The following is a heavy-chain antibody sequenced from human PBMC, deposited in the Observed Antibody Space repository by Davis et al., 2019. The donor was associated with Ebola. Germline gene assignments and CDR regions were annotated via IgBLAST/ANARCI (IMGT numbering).Heavy chain of an antibody. CDR2: ISYDGSNK. CDR3: SMATMSQGTNFDY. V-gene: IGHV3-30*03. CDR1: GFTFSSYG. D-gene: IGHD5-12*01. Sequence: GGSLRLSCAASGFTFSSYGMHWVRQAPGKGLEWVAVISYDGSNKYYADSVKGRFTISRDNSKNTLYLQMNSLRAEDTAVYYCSMATMSQGTNFDYWGQGTLVTVSS. J-gene: IGHJ4*02.